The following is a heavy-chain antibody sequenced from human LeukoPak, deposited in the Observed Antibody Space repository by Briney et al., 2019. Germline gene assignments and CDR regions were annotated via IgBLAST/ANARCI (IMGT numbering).Heavy chain of an antibody. CDR1: GFTFSSYA. CDR2: ISYDGSNK. CDR3: ARDRGQWLVTYYFDY. V-gene: IGHV3-30-3*01. D-gene: IGHD6-19*01. J-gene: IGHJ4*02. Sequence: GGSLRLSCAASGFTFSSYAMHWVRQAPGKGLEWVAVISYDGSNKYYADSVKGRFTISRDNSKNTLYLQMNGLRAEDTAVYYCARDRGQWLVTYYFDYWGQGTLVTVSS.